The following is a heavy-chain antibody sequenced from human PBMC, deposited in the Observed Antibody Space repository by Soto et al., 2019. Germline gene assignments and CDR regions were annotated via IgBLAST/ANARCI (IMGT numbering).Heavy chain of an antibody. CDR1: GFTFSSYS. V-gene: IGHV3-23*01. D-gene: IGHD3-22*01. CDR2: ISGSGGTT. J-gene: IGHJ6*02. Sequence: EVQLLESGGGLVQPGGSLRLSCAASGFTFSSYSMIWVRQAPGKGLEWVSAISGSGGTTYYADSVKGRFTISRDNSKNTLYLQMNSLEAEGTAVYYCAKGGVGYYDSTGYYLYYYYGMDVWGQGTTVTVSS. CDR3: AKGGVGYYDSTGYYLYYYYGMDV.